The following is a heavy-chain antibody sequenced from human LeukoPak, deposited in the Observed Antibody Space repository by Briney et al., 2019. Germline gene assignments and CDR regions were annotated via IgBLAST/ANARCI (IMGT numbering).Heavy chain of an antibody. CDR2: INPNSGGT. CDR1: GYTFTCYY. Sequence: ASVKVSCKASGYTFTCYYMHWVRQAPGQGVEGMGWINPNSGGTTYAQKFQGRVPMPRATSTSTVYMELSSLRSEDTAVYYCARVGYSSSWYSVDYWGQGTLVTVSS. D-gene: IGHD6-13*01. V-gene: IGHV1-2*02. J-gene: IGHJ4*02. CDR3: ARVGYSSSWYSVDY.